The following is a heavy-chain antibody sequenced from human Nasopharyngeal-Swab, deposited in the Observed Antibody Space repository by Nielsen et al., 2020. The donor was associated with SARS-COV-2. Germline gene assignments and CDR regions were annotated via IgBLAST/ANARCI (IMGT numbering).Heavy chain of an antibody. CDR1: GGSISNYY. CDR3: ARDTAYIPSGFDP. CDR2: IHSSGYT. Sequence: SETLSLTCTVSGGSISNYYWSWIRHSPGKGLEWIGYIHSSGYTNYNPSLKSRVTMSVDTSKNQFSLKLTSVTAADTAVYYCARDTAYIPSGFDPWGQGTLVTVPS. D-gene: IGHD2-2*02. V-gene: IGHV4-4*08. J-gene: IGHJ5*02.